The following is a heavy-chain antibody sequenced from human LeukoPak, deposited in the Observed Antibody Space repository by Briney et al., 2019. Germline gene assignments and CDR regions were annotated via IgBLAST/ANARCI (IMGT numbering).Heavy chain of an antibody. Sequence: ESGPTLVNPTQTLTLTCTFSGFSLSTSGMCVSWIRQPPGKALEWLARTDWDDDKYYSTSLKTRLTISKDTSKNQVVLTMTNMDPVDTATYYCARIRITMVRGVIRGAFDIWGQGTMVTVSS. CDR1: GFSLSTSGMC. V-gene: IGHV2-70*11. CDR3: ARIRITMVRGVIRGAFDI. CDR2: TDWDDDK. D-gene: IGHD3-10*01. J-gene: IGHJ3*02.